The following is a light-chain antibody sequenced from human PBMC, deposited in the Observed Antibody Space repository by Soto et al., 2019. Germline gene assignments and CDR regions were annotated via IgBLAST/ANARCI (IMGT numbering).Light chain of an antibody. CDR2: AAS. CDR3: QQYIDWPPTFT. J-gene: IGKJ2*01. CDR1: QSVSTN. Sequence: EIVMTQSPATLSVSPGERVTLSCRASQSVSTNLAWYQQKPGQAPRLLIYAASARAIGIPARFSGSGSGTDFTLAISSLQSEDFAVYYCQQYIDWPPTFTFGQGTKLEIK. V-gene: IGKV3D-15*01.